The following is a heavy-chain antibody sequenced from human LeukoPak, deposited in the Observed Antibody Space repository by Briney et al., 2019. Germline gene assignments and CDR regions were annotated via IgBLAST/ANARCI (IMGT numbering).Heavy chain of an antibody. Sequence: SETLSLTCAVYGGSFSGYHWNWIRQAPGKGLEWIGEINHNGNTNYNPSLKGRVTISVDTSKNQLSLKLNSVTGADTAVYYCTRRSYDSGSCYDGWYFDYWGQGTLVTVSS. J-gene: IGHJ4*02. CDR2: INHNGNT. CDR1: GGSFSGYH. CDR3: TRRSYDSGSCYDGWYFDY. D-gene: IGHD3-10*01. V-gene: IGHV4-34*01.